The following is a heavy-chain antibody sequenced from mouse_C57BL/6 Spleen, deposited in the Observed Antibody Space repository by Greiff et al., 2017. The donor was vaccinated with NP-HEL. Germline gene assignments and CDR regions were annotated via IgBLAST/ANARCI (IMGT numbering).Heavy chain of an antibody. CDR2: INPSSGYT. CDR1: GYTFTSYT. Sequence: VKLQQSGAELARPGASVKMSCKASGYTFTSYTMHWVKQRPGQGLEWIGYINPSSGYTKYNQKFKDKATLTADKSSSTAYMQLSSLTSEDSAVYYCAKNWDEYFDYWGQGTTLTVSS. V-gene: IGHV1-4*01. CDR3: AKNWDEYFDY. D-gene: IGHD4-1*01. J-gene: IGHJ2*01.